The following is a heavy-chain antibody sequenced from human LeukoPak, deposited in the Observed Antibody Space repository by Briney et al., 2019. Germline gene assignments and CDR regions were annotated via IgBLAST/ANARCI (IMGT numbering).Heavy chain of an antibody. V-gene: IGHV3-7*01. D-gene: IGHD2-21*01. CDR3: ARATASNWFDP. J-gene: IGHJ5*02. Sequence: GASLRLSCTVRGFSYSSNWMSWVRQAPGKGLEWVAKIRPDGGDPVYADSVEGRFTISRDNAKNSMYLQMNSLRAEDTAVYYCARATASNWFDPWGQGTLVTVSS. CDR1: GFSYSSNW. CDR2: IRPDGGDP.